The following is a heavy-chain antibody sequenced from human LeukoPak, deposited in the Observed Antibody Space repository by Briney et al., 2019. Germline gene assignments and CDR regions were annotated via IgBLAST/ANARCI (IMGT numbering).Heavy chain of an antibody. CDR3: ARSAMVRGAYYYYYMDV. D-gene: IGHD3-10*01. V-gene: IGHV3-48*04. CDR2: ISSSSRTT. J-gene: IGHJ6*03. Sequence: GGSLRLSCAASEFSFSYFAINWVRQAPGKGLEWVSYISSSSRTTYYADSVKGRFTISRDNAKNTLYLQMNSLRAEDTAVYYCARSAMVRGAYYYYYMDVWGKGTTVTISS. CDR1: EFSFSYFA.